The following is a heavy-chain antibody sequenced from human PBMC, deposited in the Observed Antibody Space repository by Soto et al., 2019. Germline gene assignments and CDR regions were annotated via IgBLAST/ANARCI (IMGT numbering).Heavy chain of an antibody. Sequence: QVQLVQSGAEVKKPGASVKVSCKASGYTFTSYGISWVRQAPGQGLEWMGWISAYNGITNYAQKLQGRLTMTTGTSTSTAYMELRSLRSDDTAVYYCARGGSGYCSGGRCIPVPGYYYYYGMDVGGHGTTVTVSS. CDR1: GYTFTSYG. D-gene: IGHD2-15*01. CDR3: ARGGSGYCSGGRCIPVPGYYYYYGMDV. V-gene: IGHV1-18*04. J-gene: IGHJ6*02. CDR2: ISAYNGIT.